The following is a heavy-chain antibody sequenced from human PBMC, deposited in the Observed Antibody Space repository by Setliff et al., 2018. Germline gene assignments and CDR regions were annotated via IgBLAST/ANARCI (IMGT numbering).Heavy chain of an antibody. Sequence: KPSETLSLTCSVSGVSVSDYYWSWIRQPAGRGLEYIGRIYTSGATNYSPSVRGRVTISVDHLKNQVSLNLKSVTAADTAVYFCAGATGVTYTWYFEHWGQGRMVTV. CDR1: GVSVSDYY. D-gene: IGHD2-21*02. J-gene: IGHJ3*01. CDR2: IYTSGAT. V-gene: IGHV4-4*07. CDR3: AGATGVTYTWYFEH.